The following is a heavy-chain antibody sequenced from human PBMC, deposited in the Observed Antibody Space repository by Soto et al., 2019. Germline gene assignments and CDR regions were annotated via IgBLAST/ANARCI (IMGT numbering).Heavy chain of an antibody. J-gene: IGHJ6*03. V-gene: IGHV6-1*01. CDR2: TYYRSKWYI. CDR1: GDSVSGNRAA. D-gene: IGHD3-10*01. CDR3: ATGMLIRGHHYYMDV. Sequence: PSQTLSLTCVISGDSVSGNRAAWNWIRQSPSRGLEWLGRTYYRSKWYIEYAPSVTGRMTINPDTSKNQFSLQLNSVTPEDPAVYYCATGMLIRGHHYYMDVWGQGTSVTVSS.